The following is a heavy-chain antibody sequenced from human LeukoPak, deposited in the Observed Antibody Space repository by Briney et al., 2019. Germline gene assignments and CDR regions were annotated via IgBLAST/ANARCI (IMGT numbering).Heavy chain of an antibody. D-gene: IGHD6-6*01. J-gene: IGHJ4*02. Sequence: GGSLRLSCAASGFTFSSYALSWVRQAPGKGLEWVSAISGSGGSTYYADSVKGRFTISRDNSKNTLYLQMNSLRAEDTAVYYCAKDSSSSSSSFYYWGQGTLVTVSS. CDR3: AKDSSSSSSSFYY. CDR2: ISGSGGST. CDR1: GFTFSSYA. V-gene: IGHV3-23*01.